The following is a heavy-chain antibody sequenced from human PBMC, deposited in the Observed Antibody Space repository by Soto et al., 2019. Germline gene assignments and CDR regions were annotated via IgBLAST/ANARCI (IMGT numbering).Heavy chain of an antibody. Sequence: SETLSLTCAVYGGSLSDYYWSWIRQPPGKGLEWIGEINHSRSTNYNLSLKSRVTISVDTSKNQFSLKVSSVTAADTAVYYCARTPRAVAGTAGMDVWGQGTTVTVSS. D-gene: IGHD6-19*01. V-gene: IGHV4-34*01. CDR1: GGSLSDYY. CDR3: ARTPRAVAGTAGMDV. J-gene: IGHJ6*02. CDR2: INHSRST.